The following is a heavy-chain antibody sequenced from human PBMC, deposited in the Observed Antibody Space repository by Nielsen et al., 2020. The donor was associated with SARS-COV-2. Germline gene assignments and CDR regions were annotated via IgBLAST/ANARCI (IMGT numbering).Heavy chain of an antibody. CDR3: AKISGRPGHYFDF. CDR1: GFTFSNSA. V-gene: IGHV3-23*01. Sequence: GESLKISCTASGFTFSNSAMSWVRQTSGKGLEWVSSISGSGDRTDYADSVKGRIIISRDNSKNTLHLQMNSLRAEDTAVFYCAKISGRPGHYFDFWGQGAPVTVSS. D-gene: IGHD5-12*01. J-gene: IGHJ4*02. CDR2: ISGSGDRT.